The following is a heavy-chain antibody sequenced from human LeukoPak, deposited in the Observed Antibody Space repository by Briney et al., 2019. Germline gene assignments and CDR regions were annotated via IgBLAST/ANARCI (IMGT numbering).Heavy chain of an antibody. CDR1: GYTFTYYY. V-gene: IGHV1-2*02. Sequence: GASVKVSCRPSGYTFTYYYIHWVRQAPGQGLEWMGWVNPNSGGAYFPQKFQGRVTMTRDTSISTAYMELSRLRSDDTAVYYCASYNWNHFDYWGQGTLVTVSS. CDR2: VNPNSGGA. D-gene: IGHD1-20*01. J-gene: IGHJ4*02. CDR3: ASYNWNHFDY.